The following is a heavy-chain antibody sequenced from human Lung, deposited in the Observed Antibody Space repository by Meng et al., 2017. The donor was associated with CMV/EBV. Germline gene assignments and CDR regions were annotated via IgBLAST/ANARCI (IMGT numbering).Heavy chain of an antibody. Sequence: GEXXTISCAASGFTFSSYWMHWVRQVPGKGLVWVARINSDGSSTSYADSVKGRFTISRDNAKKSLHLQMNSLRAEDTALYYCARAVGPTIVDALDIWGQGXLVTVSS. V-gene: IGHV3-74*01. J-gene: IGHJ3*02. CDR3: ARAVGPTIVDALDI. CDR2: INSDGSST. D-gene: IGHD1-26*01. CDR1: GFTFSSYW.